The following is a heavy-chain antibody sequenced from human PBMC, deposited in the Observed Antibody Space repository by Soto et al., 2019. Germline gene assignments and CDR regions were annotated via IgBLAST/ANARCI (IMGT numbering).Heavy chain of an antibody. CDR1: GFTFSSYG. J-gene: IGHJ6*02. CDR3: AKDSSSTYYYYGMDV. V-gene: IGHV3-30*18. Sequence: GGSLRLSCAASGFTFSSYGMHWVRQAPGKGLEWVAVISYDGSNKYYADSVKGRFTISRDNSKNTLYLQMNSLRAEDTAVYYCAKDSSSTYYYYGMDVWGQGTTVTVSS. CDR2: ISYDGSNK. D-gene: IGHD6-6*01.